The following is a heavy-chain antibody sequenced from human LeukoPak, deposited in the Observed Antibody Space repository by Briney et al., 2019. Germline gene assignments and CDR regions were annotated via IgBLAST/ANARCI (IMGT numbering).Heavy chain of an antibody. CDR2: INPNSGGT. Sequence: ASVKVSCKASGYTFTSYDINWVRQATGQGLEWMGWINPNSGGTNYAQKFQGRVTMTRDTSISTAYMELSRLRSDDTAVYYCARVPGGYAQTRLDPWGQGTLVTVSS. V-gene: IGHV1-2*02. CDR1: GYTFTSYD. CDR3: ARVPGGYAQTRLDP. D-gene: IGHD5-12*01. J-gene: IGHJ5*02.